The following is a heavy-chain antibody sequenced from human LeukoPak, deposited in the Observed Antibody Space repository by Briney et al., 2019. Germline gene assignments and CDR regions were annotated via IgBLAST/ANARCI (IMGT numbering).Heavy chain of an antibody. D-gene: IGHD1-26*01. J-gene: IGHJ4*02. CDR2: IWNDGSYE. Sequence: PGGSLRLSCAASGFIFSNYGMHWVRQAPGRGLEWVAVIWNDGSYEHYTDSVKGRFTISRDNSKYTLFLQLNSLRPEDTAVYYCAKPTWGSGSFLIDFWGQGTLVTVSS. V-gene: IGHV3-33*06. CDR3: AKPTWGSGSFLIDF. CDR1: GFIFSNYG.